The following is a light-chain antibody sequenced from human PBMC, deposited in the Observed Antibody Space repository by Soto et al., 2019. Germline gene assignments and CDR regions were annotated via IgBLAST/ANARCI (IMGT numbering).Light chain of an antibody. Sequence: DIVMTQSPLSLPVTPGEPPSISCRPIQSLLHSNGYNYLDWYLQKPGQSPQLLIYLGSNRASGVPDRVSGSGSGTDFTLKISRVEAEDVGVYYCMQALQTPLFTFGPGTKVDIK. CDR1: QSLLHSNGYNY. J-gene: IGKJ3*01. V-gene: IGKV2-28*01. CDR3: MQALQTPLFT. CDR2: LGS.